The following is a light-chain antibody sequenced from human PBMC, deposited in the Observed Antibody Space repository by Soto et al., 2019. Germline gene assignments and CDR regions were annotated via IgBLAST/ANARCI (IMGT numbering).Light chain of an antibody. CDR2: EVT. Sequence: QSVLTQPASVSGSPGQSITISCAGTTNDVATYDLVSWYQHHPGTAPKVILYEVTKRPSGVSNRFSGSKSGNTASLTISGLQPEDEADYFCCSYAGGNTFVFGGGTKLTVL. CDR1: TNDVATYDL. CDR3: CSYAGGNTFV. V-gene: IGLV2-23*02. J-gene: IGLJ2*01.